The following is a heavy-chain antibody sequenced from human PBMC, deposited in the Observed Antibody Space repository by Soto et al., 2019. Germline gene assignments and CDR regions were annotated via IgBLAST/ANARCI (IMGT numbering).Heavy chain of an antibody. CDR1: GYTFTTYY. CDR2: INPSGGST. V-gene: IGHV1-46*01. Sequence: XSVKVSCKASGYTFTTYYMHWVRQAPGQGLEWMGIINPSGGSTNYAQRFQGRVTMTSDTSTSTVYMELSSLRADDTAVYYCARVVVTTTATTSNWFDPWGQGTLVTVSS. J-gene: IGHJ5*02. CDR3: ARVVVTTTATTSNWFDP. D-gene: IGHD4-17*01.